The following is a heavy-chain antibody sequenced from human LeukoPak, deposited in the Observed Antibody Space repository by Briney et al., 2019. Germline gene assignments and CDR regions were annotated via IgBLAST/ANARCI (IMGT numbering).Heavy chain of an antibody. CDR3: SSGWALSS. V-gene: IGHV6-1*01. Sequence: SQTLSLTCAISGDSVSSNSAAWNWIRQSPSRGLEWLGRTYFRSQRYQDYAVSVKGRITIDSDTSKNQFSLHLSSVTPGDTAVYYCSSGWALSSWGQGTLVTVSS. CDR1: GDSVSSNSAA. J-gene: IGHJ5*02. D-gene: IGHD2-2*01. CDR2: TYFRSQRYQ.